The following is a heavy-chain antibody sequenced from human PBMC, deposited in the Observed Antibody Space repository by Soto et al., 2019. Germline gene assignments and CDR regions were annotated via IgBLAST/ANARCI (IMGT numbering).Heavy chain of an antibody. CDR3: SRDRRPHLDY. V-gene: IGHV3-21*01. CDR1: GFTFSSYS. Sequence: GGSLRLSCAASGFTFSSYSMNWVRQAPGKWLEWVSSISSSSSYIYYADSVKGRFTISRDNAKNSLYLQMNSLRAEDTAVYYCSRDRRPHLDYWGQGXLVTVSS. CDR2: ISSSSSYI. J-gene: IGHJ4*02.